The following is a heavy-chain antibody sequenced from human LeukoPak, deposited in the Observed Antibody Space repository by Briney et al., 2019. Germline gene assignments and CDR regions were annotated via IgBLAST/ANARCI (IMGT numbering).Heavy chain of an antibody. CDR2: MNPNSGNT. CDR3: ARSRTVTTWDGLDY. V-gene: IGHV1-8*01. Sequence: ASVKVSCKASGYTFTSYDIDWVRQATGQGLEWMGWMNPNSGNTGYAQKFQGRVTMTRNTSISTAYMELSSLRSEDTAVYYCARSRTVTTWDGLDYWGQGTLVTVSS. J-gene: IGHJ4*02. CDR1: GYTFTSYD. D-gene: IGHD4-17*01.